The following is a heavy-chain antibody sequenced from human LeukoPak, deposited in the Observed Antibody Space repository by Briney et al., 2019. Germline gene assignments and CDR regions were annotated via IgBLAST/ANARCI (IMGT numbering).Heavy chain of an antibody. CDR3: ARAFYSGSPRKKVYFDY. CDR1: GGSISSYY. D-gene: IGHD1-26*01. Sequence: SETLSLTCTVSGGSISSYYWSWIRQHPGKGLEWIGYIYYSGSTYYNPSLKSRVTISVDTSKNQFSLKLSSVTAADTAVYYCARAFYSGSPRKKVYFDYWGQGTLVTVSS. J-gene: IGHJ4*02. V-gene: IGHV4-59*06. CDR2: IYYSGST.